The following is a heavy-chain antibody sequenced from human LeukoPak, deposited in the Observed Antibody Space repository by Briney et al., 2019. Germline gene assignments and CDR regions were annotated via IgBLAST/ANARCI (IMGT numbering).Heavy chain of an antibody. CDR3: ARVKGTGFDL. J-gene: IGHJ2*01. CDR1: GFTFSSYD. D-gene: IGHD1-1*01. V-gene: IGHV3-13*04. Sequence: PGGSPRLSCAASGFTFSSYDMHWVRQATGKGLEWVSAIGTAGDTYYPGSVKGRFTISRENAKNSLYLRMNSLRAGDTAVYYCARVKGTGFDLWGRGTLVTVSS. CDR2: IGTAGDT.